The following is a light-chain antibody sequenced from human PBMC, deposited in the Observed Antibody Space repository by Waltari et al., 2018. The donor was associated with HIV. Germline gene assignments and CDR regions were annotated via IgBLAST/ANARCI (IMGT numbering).Light chain of an antibody. Sequence: QSVLTQPPSASGTPGQRVTISCSGSSSNIGSNTVNWNQQLPGAAPKLLIYNNNQRPSGVPDRFSGSKAGTSASLAISGLQSEDEADYYCAAWDDSLNGYVFGTGTKVTVL. V-gene: IGLV1-44*01. CDR3: AAWDDSLNGYV. J-gene: IGLJ1*01. CDR2: NNN. CDR1: SSNIGSNT.